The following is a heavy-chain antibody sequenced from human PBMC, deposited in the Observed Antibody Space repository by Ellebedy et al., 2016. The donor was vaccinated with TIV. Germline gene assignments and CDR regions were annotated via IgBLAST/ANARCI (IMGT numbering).Heavy chain of an antibody. D-gene: IGHD3-10*01. J-gene: IGHJ6*02. CDR1: GFPFHTYW. CDR2: INNDGSST. V-gene: IGHV3-74*01. Sequence: GESLKISCVASGFPFHTYWMHWVRQAPGKGLVWVSRINNDGSSTISADSVKGRFTVSRDNAKNTLYLQMNSLRAEDTAVYYCARVVPRGHYFGMDVWGQGTTVTVSS. CDR3: ARVVPRGHYFGMDV.